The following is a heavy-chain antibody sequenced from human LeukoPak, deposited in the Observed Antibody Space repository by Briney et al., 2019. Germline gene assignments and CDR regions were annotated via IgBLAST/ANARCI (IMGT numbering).Heavy chain of an antibody. J-gene: IGHJ4*02. CDR3: ARTVAGRLDY. D-gene: IGHD6-6*01. CDR2: IYYSGST. V-gene: IGHV4-31*03. CDR1: GGSISSVGYY. Sequence: SETLSLTCTVSGGSISSVGYYWSGIRQHPGKGLERIGYIYYSGSTYYNPSLKSRVTMSVDTSKNQFSLKLSSVTAADTAEYYCARTVAGRLDYWGQGTLVTVSS.